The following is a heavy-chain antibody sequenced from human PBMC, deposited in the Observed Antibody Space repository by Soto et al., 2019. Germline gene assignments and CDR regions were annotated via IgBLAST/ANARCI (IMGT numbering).Heavy chain of an antibody. Sequence: SETLSLTCTVSGGSIRVQSYYWTWIRQTPGKGLEWVGSSYYSGTSYFNPALKVRVTISVDTSTIHFSLRLTSVTAADTAVYSGTRRSNWNDYYFDSWGKGTRVTVSS. CDR1: GGSIRVQSYY. CDR2: SYYSGTS. J-gene: IGHJ4*02. CDR3: TRRSNWNDYYFDS. D-gene: IGHD1-20*01. V-gene: IGHV4-39*02.